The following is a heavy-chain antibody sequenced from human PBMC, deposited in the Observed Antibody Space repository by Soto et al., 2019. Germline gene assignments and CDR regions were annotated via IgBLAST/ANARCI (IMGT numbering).Heavy chain of an antibody. CDR3: AHSLAASNYDDYEPINSFDY. V-gene: IGHV2-5*02. J-gene: IGHJ4*02. D-gene: IGHD4-17*01. Sequence: QITLKESGPTLVKPTQTLTLTCTFSGFSLSTSGVGVGWIRQPPGKALEWLALIYWDDDKRYSPSLKSRLTITKDTSKNQVVPTMTNMDPVDTATYYCAHSLAASNYDDYEPINSFDYWGQGTLVTVSS. CDR2: IYWDDDK. CDR1: GFSLSTSGVG.